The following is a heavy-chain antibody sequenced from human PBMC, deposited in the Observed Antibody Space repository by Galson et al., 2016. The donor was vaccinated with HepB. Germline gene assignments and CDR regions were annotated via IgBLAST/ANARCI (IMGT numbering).Heavy chain of an antibody. CDR3: AKEVGTVHPSNWFDP. J-gene: IGHJ5*02. CDR1: GFTFSTYA. Sequence: SLRLSCAASGFTFSTYAMSWVRQAPGKGLEWVSLISGSGSSTFYADSVKGRFTISRDNSKNTLYLQMNSLRAEDTAVYYCAKEVGTVHPSNWFDPWGLGTLVTVSS. CDR2: ISGSGSST. V-gene: IGHV3-23*01. D-gene: IGHD1-26*01.